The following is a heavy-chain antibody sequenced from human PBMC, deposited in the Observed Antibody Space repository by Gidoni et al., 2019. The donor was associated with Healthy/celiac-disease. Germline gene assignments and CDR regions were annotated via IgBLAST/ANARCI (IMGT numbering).Heavy chain of an antibody. CDR3: ARKGFWSGYYKGGWFDP. CDR1: GFNFSRYS. V-gene: IGHV3-48*01. Sequence: EVQLVESGGGLVQPGGSLRLYCAASGFNFSRYSMNWVRQDPGKGLGWVTYISSSMSTRYYADSVKGRFTSSRDNAKNSLYLQMNSLRAEDTAVYYCARKGFWSGYYKGGWFDPWGQGTLVTVSS. CDR2: ISSSMSTR. D-gene: IGHD3-3*01. J-gene: IGHJ5*02.